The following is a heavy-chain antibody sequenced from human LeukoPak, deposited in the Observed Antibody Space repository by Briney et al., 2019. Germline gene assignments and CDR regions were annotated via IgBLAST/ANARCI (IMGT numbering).Heavy chain of an antibody. CDR1: GGSFSGYY. CDR3: ARVQNYDFWSGYYKRLYYWFDP. CDR2: INHSGST. J-gene: IGHJ5*02. Sequence: SETLSLTCAVYGGSFSGYYWSWIRQPPGKGLEWIGEINHSGSTNYNPSLKSRVTISVDTSKNQFSLKLSSVTAADTAVYYCARVQNYDFWSGYYKRLYYWFDPWGQGTLVTVSS. V-gene: IGHV4-34*01. D-gene: IGHD3-3*01.